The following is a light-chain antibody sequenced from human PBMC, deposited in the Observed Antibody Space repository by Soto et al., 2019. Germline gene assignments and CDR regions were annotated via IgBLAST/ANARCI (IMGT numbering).Light chain of an antibody. Sequence: EVMLTQSPGTLSLSPGERATLSCRASQSIFSNYLAWYQQKSGQAPRLLIYGASNRAPGIPDRFSGSGSGTDFTLTISRLEPEDFAVYYCQHYGTSPRTFGQGTKVEFK. CDR1: QSIFSNY. V-gene: IGKV3-20*01. CDR2: GAS. CDR3: QHYGTSPRT. J-gene: IGKJ1*01.